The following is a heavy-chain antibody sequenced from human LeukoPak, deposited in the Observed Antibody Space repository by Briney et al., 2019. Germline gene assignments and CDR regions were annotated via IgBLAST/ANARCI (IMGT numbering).Heavy chain of an antibody. V-gene: IGHV1-18*04. D-gene: IGHD4-11*01. CDR2: ISAYNGNT. CDR1: GYTFTGYY. Sequence: ASVKVSCKASGYTFTGYYMHWVRQAPGQGLEWMGWISAYNGNTNYAQKLQGRVTMTTDTSTSTAYMELRSLRSDDTAVYYCASFNSNYDAFDIWGQGTMVTVSS. J-gene: IGHJ3*02. CDR3: ASFNSNYDAFDI.